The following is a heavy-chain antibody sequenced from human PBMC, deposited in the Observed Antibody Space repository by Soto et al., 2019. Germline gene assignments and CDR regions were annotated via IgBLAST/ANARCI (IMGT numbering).Heavy chain of an antibody. V-gene: IGHV1-18*04. CDR3: ARTSLSNFNWVDP. D-gene: IGHD4-4*01. CDR1: GYTFTNYG. CDR2: INADYGNT. Sequence: QLQLVQSGTELKKPGASVKVSCKASGYTFTNYGITWVRQAPGQGLEWMGWINADYGNTNYEQKFQGRVTMTTDTSTNTAYMELRSLRSDDTAVYYCARTSLSNFNWVDPWGQGTLVTVSS. J-gene: IGHJ5*02.